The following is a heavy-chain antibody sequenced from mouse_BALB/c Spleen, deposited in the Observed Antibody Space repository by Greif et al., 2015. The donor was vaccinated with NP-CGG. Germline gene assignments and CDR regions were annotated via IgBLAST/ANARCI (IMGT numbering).Heavy chain of an antibody. CDR1: GYTFTSYW. Sequence: VQLQQSGAELAKPGASVKMSCKASGYTFTSYWMHWVKQRPGQGLEWIGYINPSTGYTEYNQKFKDKATLTADKSSSTACMQLSSLTSEDSAVYYCARRGTTVVASMDYWGQGTSVTVSS. D-gene: IGHD1-1*01. CDR2: INPSTGYT. V-gene: IGHV1-7*01. CDR3: ARRGTTVVASMDY. J-gene: IGHJ4*01.